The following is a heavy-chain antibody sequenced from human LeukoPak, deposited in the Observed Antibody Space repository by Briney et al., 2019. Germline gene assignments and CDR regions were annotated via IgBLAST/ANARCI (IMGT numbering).Heavy chain of an antibody. CDR2: ISTTGSGV. CDR3: ARETRDSGGFGAFDI. J-gene: IGHJ3*02. Sequence: GGSLRLSCAASGFSFSTSEMRWVRQAPGKGREWLSYISTTGSGVIYADSVKGRFTMSRDNAKNSLFLQMNSLRAEDTAVYYCARETRDSGGFGAFDIWGRGTMVTVSS. V-gene: IGHV3-48*03. D-gene: IGHD2-15*01. CDR1: GFSFSTSE.